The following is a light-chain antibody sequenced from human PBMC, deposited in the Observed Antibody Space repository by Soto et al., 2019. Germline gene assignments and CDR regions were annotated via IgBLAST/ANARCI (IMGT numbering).Light chain of an antibody. CDR3: SSYTSSSTLGV. Sequence: QSALTQPASVSGSPGQSITISCTGTSSEVGGYNYVSWYQQQPGKAPKLMIYDVSNRPSGVSNRFSGSKSGNTASLTISGLQAEDEADYCCSSYTSSSTLGVFGGGTKLTVL. J-gene: IGLJ3*02. CDR1: SSEVGGYNY. V-gene: IGLV2-14*01. CDR2: DVS.